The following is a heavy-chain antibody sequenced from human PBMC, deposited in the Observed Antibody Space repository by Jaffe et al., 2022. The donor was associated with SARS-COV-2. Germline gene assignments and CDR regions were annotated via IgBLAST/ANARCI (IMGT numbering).Heavy chain of an antibody. CDR2: IWYDGSNK. V-gene: IGHV3-33*01. D-gene: IGHD3-10*01. CDR3: ARDLVMVRGGGPFDP. J-gene: IGHJ5*02. Sequence: QVQLVESGGGVVQPGRSLRLSCAASGFTFSSYGMHWVRQAPGKGLEWVAVIWYDGSNKYYADSVKGRFTISRDNSKNTLYLQMNSLRAEDTAVYYCARDLVMVRGGGPFDPWGQGTLVTVSS. CDR1: GFTFSSYG.